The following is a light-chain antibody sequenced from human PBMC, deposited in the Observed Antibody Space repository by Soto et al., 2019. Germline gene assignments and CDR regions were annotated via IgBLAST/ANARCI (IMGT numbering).Light chain of an antibody. CDR1: SSNIGNNY. J-gene: IGLJ2*01. CDR3: AAWDDSLSGHVV. V-gene: IGLV1-47*01. Sequence: QSVLTQPPSASGTPGQRVTISCSGSSSNIGNNYVYWYQRLPGTAPKLLIYRNNQRPSGVPDRFSGSKSGTSASLAISGLRSEDEAAYYCAAWDDSLSGHVVFGGGTKLTVL. CDR2: RNN.